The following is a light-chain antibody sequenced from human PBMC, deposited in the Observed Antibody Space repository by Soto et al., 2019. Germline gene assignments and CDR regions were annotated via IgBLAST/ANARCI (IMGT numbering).Light chain of an antibody. Sequence: DLPMTQSPSSLSASVGDRVTITCRASQSIRSYLNWYQQKPEKAPELLIYEASSLQSGVPSRFSGSESGTDFTLTISSLQPEDFATYYCQQSYTTPFTFGPGTKVDI. V-gene: IGKV1-39*01. CDR3: QQSYTTPFT. CDR1: QSIRSY. CDR2: EAS. J-gene: IGKJ3*01.